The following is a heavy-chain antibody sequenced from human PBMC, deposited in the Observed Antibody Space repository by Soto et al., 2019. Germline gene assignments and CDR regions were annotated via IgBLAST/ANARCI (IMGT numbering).Heavy chain of an antibody. D-gene: IGHD2-2*01. Sequence: SVKVSCKASGGTFSSYAISWVRQAPGQGLEWMGGIIPIFGTANYAQKFQGRVTITADESTSTAYVELSSLRSEDTAVYYCARILGYCSSTSCHQGGYYYGMDVWGQGTTVTVSS. CDR3: ARILGYCSSTSCHQGGYYYGMDV. CDR1: GGTFSSYA. J-gene: IGHJ6*02. CDR2: IIPIFGTA. V-gene: IGHV1-69*13.